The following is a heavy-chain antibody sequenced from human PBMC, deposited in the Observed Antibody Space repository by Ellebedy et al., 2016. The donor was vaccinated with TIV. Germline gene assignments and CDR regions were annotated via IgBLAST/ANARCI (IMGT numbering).Heavy chain of an antibody. CDR1: GDFMSSGGYY. CDR2: IYYSGST. CDR3: ARDRVGGSGSYYYRYFDL. J-gene: IGHJ2*01. Sequence: SETLSLTCTVSGDFMSSGGYYWSWIRQHPGKGLEWIGYIYYSGSTYYNPSLKSRVTISVDTSKNQFSLKLSSVTAADTAVYYCARDRVGGSGSYYYRYFDLWGRGTLVTVSS. V-gene: IGHV4-31*03. D-gene: IGHD3-10*01.